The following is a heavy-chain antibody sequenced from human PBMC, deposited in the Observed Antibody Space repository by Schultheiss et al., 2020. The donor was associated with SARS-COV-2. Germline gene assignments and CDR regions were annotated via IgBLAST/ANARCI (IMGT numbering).Heavy chain of an antibody. CDR2: IYYSGST. CDR3: ARDQRYCSGGSCYVRGRHGMDV. D-gene: IGHD2-15*01. J-gene: IGHJ6*02. Sequence: SETLSLTCTVSGGSVSSGSYYWSWIRQPPGKGLEWIGYIYYSGSTNYNPSLKSRVTISVDTSKNQFSLKLSSVTAADTAVYYCARDQRYCSGGSCYVRGRHGMDVWGQGTTVTVSS. CDR1: GGSVSSGSYY. V-gene: IGHV4-61*01.